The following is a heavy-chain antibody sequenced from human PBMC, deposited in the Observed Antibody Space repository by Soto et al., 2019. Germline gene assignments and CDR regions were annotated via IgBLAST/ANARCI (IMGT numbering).Heavy chain of an antibody. D-gene: IGHD2-21*02. CDR2: MYNTGST. Sequence: LVTLSLTCTVSGGSISRYYWSWIRQPPGKGLEWIGYMYNTGSTVYNPPFKSRVTISVHTSKNPFSLKLNSVTAADTAVYYCARDLWGYCGTDCYPLDVWGQGTTVTVS. CDR1: GGSISRYY. CDR3: ARDLWGYCGTDCYPLDV. V-gene: IGHV4-59*01. J-gene: IGHJ6*02.